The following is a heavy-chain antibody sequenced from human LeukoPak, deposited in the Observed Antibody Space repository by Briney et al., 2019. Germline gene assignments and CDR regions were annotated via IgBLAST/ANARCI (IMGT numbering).Heavy chain of an antibody. J-gene: IGHJ4*02. D-gene: IGHD3-10*01. CDR3: AKEAQLLWFGESSYYFDC. CDR1: GFTFSSYA. Sequence: GGSLRLSCAASGFTFSSYAMSWVRQAPGKGLEWVSAISGSGGSTYYADSVKGRFTISRDNSKNTLYLQMNSLRAEDTAVYYCAKEAQLLWFGESSYYFDCWGQGTLVTVSS. V-gene: IGHV3-23*01. CDR2: ISGSGGST.